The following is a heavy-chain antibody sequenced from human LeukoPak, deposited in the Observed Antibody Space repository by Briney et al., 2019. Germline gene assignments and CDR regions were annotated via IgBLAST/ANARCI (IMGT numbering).Heavy chain of an antibody. J-gene: IGHJ4*02. CDR2: IYPGDSDT. CDR1: GYSFTSYW. CDR3: ARRDGYSFDY. D-gene: IGHD5-24*01. V-gene: IGHV5-51*01. Sequence: GESLKISCKDSGYSFTSYWIGWGRQMPGKGLEWMGIIYPGDSDTRYSPSFQGQVIISADKSISTAYLQWSSLKASDTAMYFCARRDGYSFDYWGQGTLVTVSS.